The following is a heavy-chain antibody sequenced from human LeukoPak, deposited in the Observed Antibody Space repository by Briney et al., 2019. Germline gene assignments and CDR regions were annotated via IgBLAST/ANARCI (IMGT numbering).Heavy chain of an antibody. V-gene: IGHV3-43*01. CDR3: AKDLAAAGNVFDY. J-gene: IGHJ4*02. CDR1: GFTFDYYT. D-gene: IGHD6-13*01. CDR2: ISWDGDNT. Sequence: PGGSLRLSCAASGFTFDYYTMHWVRQAPGKGLEWVSLISWDGDNTYYADSVKGRFTISRDNSKNSLYLQMNSLRAEDTAVYYCAKDLAAAGNVFDYWGQGTLVTVSS.